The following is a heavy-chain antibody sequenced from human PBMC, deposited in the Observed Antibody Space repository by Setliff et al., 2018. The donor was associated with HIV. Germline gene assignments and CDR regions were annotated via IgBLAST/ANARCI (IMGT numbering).Heavy chain of an antibody. V-gene: IGHV3-21*01. CDR3: ARGSLRDWAPQRDAFDI. CDR1: GFTVSSNY. CDR2: ISSSGKYI. D-gene: IGHD1-26*01. J-gene: IGHJ3*02. Sequence: PGGSLRLSCAASGFTVSSNYMSWVRQAPGKGLEWVSSISSSGKYIYYADSVKGRFTISRGNAKNSLYLQMNSLRAEDKAVYYCARGSLRDWAPQRDAFDIWGKGTLVTVSS.